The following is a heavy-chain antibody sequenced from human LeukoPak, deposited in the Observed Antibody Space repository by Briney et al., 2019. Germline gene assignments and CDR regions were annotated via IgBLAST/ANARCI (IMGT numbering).Heavy chain of an antibody. CDR1: GFTFSSYA. CDR2: ISGSGGST. CDR3: AKDPVLLWFGELRSELNYGMDV. V-gene: IGHV3-23*01. J-gene: IGHJ6*02. Sequence: PGGSLRLSCAASGFTFSSYAMSWVRQAPGKGLEWVSAISGSGGSTYYADSVKGRSTISRDNSKNTLYLQMNSLRAEDTAVYYCAKDPVLLWFGELRSELNYGMDVWGQGTTVTVSS. D-gene: IGHD3-10*01.